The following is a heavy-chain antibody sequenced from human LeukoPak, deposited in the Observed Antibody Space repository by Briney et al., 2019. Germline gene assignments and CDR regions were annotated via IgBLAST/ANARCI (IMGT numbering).Heavy chain of an antibody. CDR2: ISGSGGST. V-gene: IGHV3-23*01. D-gene: IGHD3-22*01. CDR3: AKGHYYDSSGYYSGFDY. CDR1: GFTFSSYA. J-gene: IGHJ4*02. Sequence: GGSLRLSCAASGFTFSSYAMSWVRQAPGKGLEWVSAISGSGGSTYYADSVKGRFTISRDNSKNTLYLQMNSLRAEDTAVYYCAKGHYYDSSGYYSGFDYWGQGTLVTVSS.